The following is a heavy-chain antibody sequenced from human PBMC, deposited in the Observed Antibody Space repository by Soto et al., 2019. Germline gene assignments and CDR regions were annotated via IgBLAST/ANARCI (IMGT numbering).Heavy chain of an antibody. CDR3: ARSDYDILTGPIDY. CDR1: GGTFSSYA. Sequence: GASVKVSFKASGGTFSSYAISWLRQAPGQGLEWMGGIIPIFGTANYAQKFQGRVTITADESTSTAYMELSSLRSEDTAVYYCARSDYDILTGPIDYWGQGTLVTVSS. CDR2: IIPIFGTA. D-gene: IGHD3-9*01. V-gene: IGHV1-69*13. J-gene: IGHJ4*02.